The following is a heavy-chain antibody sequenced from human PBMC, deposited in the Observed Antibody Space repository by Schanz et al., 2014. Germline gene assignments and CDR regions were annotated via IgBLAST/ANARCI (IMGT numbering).Heavy chain of an antibody. V-gene: IGHV3-53*01. J-gene: IGHJ3*01. CDR2: MYINSGST. D-gene: IGHD5-12*01. Sequence: EVQLVESGGGLIQPGGSLRLSCAVSGFTVNTNYMSWVRQAPGKGLEWISSMYINSGSTQYADSVKGRFIISRASSKNTLFLQMTSLRAEDTAVYFCARDGGRDGYNLAFDVWGQGTLVTVSS. CDR3: ARDGGRDGYNLAFDV. CDR1: GFTVNTNY.